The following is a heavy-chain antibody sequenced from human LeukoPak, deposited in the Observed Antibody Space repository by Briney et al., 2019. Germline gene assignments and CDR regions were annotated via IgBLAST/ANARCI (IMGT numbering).Heavy chain of an antibody. CDR2: IKQDGSGK. CDR1: GFSVSGYW. J-gene: IGHJ4*02. V-gene: IGHV3-7*01. D-gene: IGHD6-13*01. Sequence: GGSLRLSCAVPGFSVSGYWMTWVRQAPGKGLEWVANIKQDGSGKNYVDSVKGRFTISRDNAENSLFLQMNSLRVEDTAVYYCAREWQGGIAAAGTRIEGDYWGQGTLVAVSS. CDR3: AREWQGGIAAAGTRIEGDY.